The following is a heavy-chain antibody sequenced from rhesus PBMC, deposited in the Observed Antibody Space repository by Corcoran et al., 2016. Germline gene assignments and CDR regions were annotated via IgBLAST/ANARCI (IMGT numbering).Heavy chain of an antibody. D-gene: IGHD6-25*01. J-gene: IGHJ4*01. V-gene: IGHV2-174*01. CDR3: ARRGFSGRRNSFDY. Sequence: QVTLKESGPALVKPTQTLTLTCTLPGFSLTTSGMGVGWIRQPPGKALEWRALIYWDDDKRYSTSLKSRLTISKDTSKNQVVLTMTNMDPVDAATYYCARRGFSGRRNSFDYWGQGVLVTVSS. CDR1: GFSLTTSGMG. CDR2: IYWDDDK.